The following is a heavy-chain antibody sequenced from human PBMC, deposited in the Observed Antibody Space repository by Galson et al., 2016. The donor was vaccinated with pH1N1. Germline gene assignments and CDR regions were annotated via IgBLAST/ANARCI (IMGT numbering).Heavy chain of an antibody. D-gene: IGHD1-20*01. Sequence: SLRLSCAASGFTFSTYAMSWVRQAPGKGLEWVSSFDGSGGSTYYADSVQGRFTISRDNSKSTLYLQTSSLIAEDTAVYYCAKAEHNWASYFDYWGQGTLVTVSS. V-gene: IGHV3-23*01. CDR2: FDGSGGST. J-gene: IGHJ4*02. CDR1: GFTFSTYA. CDR3: AKAEHNWASYFDY.